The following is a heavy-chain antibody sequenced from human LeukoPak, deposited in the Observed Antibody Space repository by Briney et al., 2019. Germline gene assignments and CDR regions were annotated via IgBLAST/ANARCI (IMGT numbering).Heavy chain of an antibody. D-gene: IGHD3-22*01. Sequence: GGSLRLSCAASGFTFSRYWMHWVRQAPGKWLVWVSRINGDGSTTSYADSVKGGFTISRDNAKNTLYLQMNSLRAEDTAVYYCATGNYYDSRGYYTFGHWGQGTLVTVSS. V-gene: IGHV3-74*01. CDR1: GFTFSRYW. J-gene: IGHJ1*01. CDR3: ATGNYYDSRGYYTFGH. CDR2: INGDGSTT.